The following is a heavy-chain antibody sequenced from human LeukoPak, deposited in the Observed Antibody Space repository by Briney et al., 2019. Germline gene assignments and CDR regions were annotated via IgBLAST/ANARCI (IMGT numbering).Heavy chain of an antibody. Sequence: PGGSLRLSCTASGFTFSSYSMNWVRQAPGKGLEWLSYISWGSNVIYYADSVKGRFTTSRDDAKNSLFLQMNSLTDEDTAVYYCARVKYGDARYGFPAPFDYWGQGTLVTVSS. J-gene: IGHJ4*02. D-gene: IGHD4-17*01. V-gene: IGHV3-48*02. CDR1: GFTFSSYS. CDR3: ARVKYGDARYGFPAPFDY. CDR2: ISWGSNVI.